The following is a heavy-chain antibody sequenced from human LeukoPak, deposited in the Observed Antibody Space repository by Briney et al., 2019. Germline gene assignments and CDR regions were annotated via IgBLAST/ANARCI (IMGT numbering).Heavy chain of an antibody. CDR2: ISYDGSNK. D-gene: IGHD6-13*01. V-gene: IGHV3-30*18. J-gene: IGHJ6*02. CDR3: AKGYSSSWYGGMDV. CDR1: GFTFSSYG. Sequence: GGSLRLSCAASGFTFSSYGMHWVRQAPGKGQEWVAVISYDGSNKYYADSVKGRFTISRDNSKNTLYLQMYSLRAEDTAVYYCAKGYSSSWYGGMDVWGQGTTVTVSS.